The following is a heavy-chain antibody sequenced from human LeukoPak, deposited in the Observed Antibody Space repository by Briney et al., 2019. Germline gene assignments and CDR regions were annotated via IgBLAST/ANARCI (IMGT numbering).Heavy chain of an antibody. V-gene: IGHV5-51*01. CDR2: IYPGYSDT. CDR1: GYSFTSYW. D-gene: IGHD5-24*01. J-gene: IGHJ4*02. CDR3: AREMDGYKFFDY. Sequence: GESLKISCKGSGYSFTSYWNGWGRQMPGKGLEGMRIIYPGYSDTRYSQSFQGQVSISADKSISTAYLQWSSLKASDTAMYYCAREMDGYKFFDYWGQGTLVTVSS.